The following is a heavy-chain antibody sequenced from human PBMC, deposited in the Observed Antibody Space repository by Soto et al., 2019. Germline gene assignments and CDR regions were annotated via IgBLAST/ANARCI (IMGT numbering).Heavy chain of an antibody. V-gene: IGHV3-33*08. CDR2: IWYDGSNK. Sequence: VQLVESGGGLVQPGGSLRLSCAASGFVFSSDWMHWVRQAPGKGLEWVAVIWYDGSNKYYADSVKGRFTISRDNSKNTLYLQMNSLRAEDTAVYYCAREGGDIVLVPHYYYYGMDVWGQGTTVTVSS. D-gene: IGHD2-2*01. J-gene: IGHJ6*02. CDR3: AREGGDIVLVPHYYYYGMDV. CDR1: GFVFSSDW.